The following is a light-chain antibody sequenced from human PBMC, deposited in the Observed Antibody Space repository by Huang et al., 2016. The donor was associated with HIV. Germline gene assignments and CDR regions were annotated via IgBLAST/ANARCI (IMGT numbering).Light chain of an antibody. J-gene: IGKJ1*01. CDR1: QSVLSPANHRNH. Sequence: DIVMTQSPDSLAVSLGERATITCVSSQSVLSPANHRNHLAGYQQKPRQPPKLHIYWAATRESGVPDRFRGSGSATDFTLTIDNLQAEDVALYFCQQYYSIPGFGQGTYVEV. CDR2: WAA. V-gene: IGKV4-1*01. CDR3: QQYYSIPG.